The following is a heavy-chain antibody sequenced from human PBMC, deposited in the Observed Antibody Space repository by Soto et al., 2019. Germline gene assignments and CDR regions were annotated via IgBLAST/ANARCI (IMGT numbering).Heavy chain of an antibody. Sequence: SETLSLTCAVSGGSISSSNWWSWVRQPPGKGLEWIGEIYHSGSTNYSPSLKSRVSITVDTSKNQFSLNLTSVTAADTAVYYCARQSCISTSCRLDYYYYYGMDVWGQGTTVTVSS. CDR2: IYHSGST. J-gene: IGHJ6*02. CDR3: ARQSCISTSCRLDYYYYYGMDV. D-gene: IGHD2-2*01. CDR1: GGSISSSNW. V-gene: IGHV4-4*02.